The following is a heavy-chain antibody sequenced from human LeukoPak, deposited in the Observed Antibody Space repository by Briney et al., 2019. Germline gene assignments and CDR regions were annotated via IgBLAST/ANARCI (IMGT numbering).Heavy chain of an antibody. Sequence: GGSLRLSCAASGFTFSDYYMSWIRQAPGKGLEWVSYISRSGSTIYYADSVKGRFTISRDNAKNSLYLQMNSLRAEDTAVYYCAKPSDYGDYVDYWGQGTLVTVSS. J-gene: IGHJ4*02. D-gene: IGHD4-17*01. CDR2: ISRSGSTI. V-gene: IGHV3-11*01. CDR1: GFTFSDYY. CDR3: AKPSDYGDYVDY.